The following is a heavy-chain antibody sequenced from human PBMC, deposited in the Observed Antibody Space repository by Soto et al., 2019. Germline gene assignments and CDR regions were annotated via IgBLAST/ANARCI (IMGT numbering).Heavy chain of an antibody. CDR1: GYTFTSYA. V-gene: IGHV1-3*04. J-gene: IGHJ4*02. CDR3: ARGTCSCGSCSSSHFDY. D-gene: IGHD2-15*01. CDR2: INTGNGNT. Sequence: QVQLVQSGAEVKKPGASVRVSCEASGYTFTSYAMHWVRQAPGQRLEWMGWINTGNGNTIYSQKFQGRVTITRDTSASTAYMELSSLRSEDTAVYYCARGTCSCGSCSSSHFDYWGQGTLVTVSS.